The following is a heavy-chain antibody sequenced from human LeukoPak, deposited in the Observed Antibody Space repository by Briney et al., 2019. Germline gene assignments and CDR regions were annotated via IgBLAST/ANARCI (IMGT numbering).Heavy chain of an antibody. J-gene: IGHJ4*02. D-gene: IGHD2-21*02. Sequence: GGSLRLSCAASGFTFSSYGMHWVRQAPGEGLEWVAFIQYDGNNKYYVDSVKGRFTISRDNSKNTLYLQMNSLRAEDTAVYYCAKLVVVATTRFDYWGQGTLVTVSS. CDR2: IQYDGNNK. CDR1: GFTFSSYG. V-gene: IGHV3-30*02. CDR3: AKLVVVATTRFDY.